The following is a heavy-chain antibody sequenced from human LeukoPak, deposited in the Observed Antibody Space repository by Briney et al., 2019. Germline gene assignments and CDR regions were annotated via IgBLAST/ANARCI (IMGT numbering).Heavy chain of an antibody. CDR3: ARDPNGDYVGAFDF. Sequence: GGSLRLSCAASRFTFSKYAMMWVRQAPGKGLEWVSAIRASGYGTYYADSVKGRFTISRDNSKNTLYVQMNSLRAEDTAVYYCARDPNGDYVGAFDFWGQGTMVIVSS. CDR2: IRASGYGT. D-gene: IGHD4-17*01. CDR1: RFTFSKYA. V-gene: IGHV3-23*01. J-gene: IGHJ3*01.